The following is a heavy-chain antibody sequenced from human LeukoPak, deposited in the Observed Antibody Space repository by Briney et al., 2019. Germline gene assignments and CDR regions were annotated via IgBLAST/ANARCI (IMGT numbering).Heavy chain of an antibody. CDR3: AKELTTNYYYGMDV. D-gene: IGHD4-17*01. J-gene: IGHJ6*02. Sequence: GSLRLSCAASGFTFSTYGMHWVRQAPGKGLEWVAVISYDGSNKYYADSVKGRFTISRDNSKNTLYLQMNSLRAEDTAVYYCAKELTTNYYYGMDVWGQGTTVTVSS. CDR1: GFTFSTYG. V-gene: IGHV3-30*18. CDR2: ISYDGSNK.